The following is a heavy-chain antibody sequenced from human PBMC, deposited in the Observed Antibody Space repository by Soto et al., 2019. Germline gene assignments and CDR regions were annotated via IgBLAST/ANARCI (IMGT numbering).Heavy chain of an antibody. Sequence: GASVKVSCKASGYTFTSYAMHWVRQAPGQRLEWMGWINAGNGNTKYSQKFQGRVTITRDTSASTAYMELSSLRSEDTAVYYCAREKYYYDSSGYYPRWFDPWGQGTLVTVSS. CDR1: GYTFTSYA. V-gene: IGHV1-3*01. D-gene: IGHD3-22*01. J-gene: IGHJ5*02. CDR2: INAGNGNT. CDR3: AREKYYYDSSGYYPRWFDP.